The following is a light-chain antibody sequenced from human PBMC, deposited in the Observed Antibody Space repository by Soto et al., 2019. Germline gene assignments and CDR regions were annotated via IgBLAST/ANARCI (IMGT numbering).Light chain of an antibody. J-gene: IGKJ2*01. CDR3: QQYNNWPYT. Sequence: EIVMTQSPATLSVSPGERATLSCRASQSVSSNLAWYQQKPGQAPRLLIYGASTWATGIPARFSGSGSGTEFTLTISSLQSEDFAVYYCQQYNNWPYTVGQGTKLEIK. V-gene: IGKV3-15*01. CDR1: QSVSSN. CDR2: GAS.